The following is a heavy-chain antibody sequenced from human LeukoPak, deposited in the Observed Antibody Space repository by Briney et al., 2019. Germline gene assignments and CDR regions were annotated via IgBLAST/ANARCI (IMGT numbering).Heavy chain of an antibody. J-gene: IGHJ6*03. CDR3: ATGRYSYVAGDYYYMDV. D-gene: IGHD5-18*01. CDR2: FDPKDHET. Sequence: ASVKVSCKVSGYPLTELSMHWVRQAPGKGLEWMGGFDPKDHETISAQKFQGRVTMTEDTSTDTAYMELSSLRSEDTAVYYCATGRYSYVAGDYYYMDVWGKGTTVTVSS. V-gene: IGHV1-24*01. CDR1: GYPLTELS.